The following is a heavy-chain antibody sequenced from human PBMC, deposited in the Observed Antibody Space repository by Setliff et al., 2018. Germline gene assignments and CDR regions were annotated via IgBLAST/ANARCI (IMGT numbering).Heavy chain of an antibody. CDR3: ARGYYDSYARYYVVGDY. Sequence: RASVNVSCKASGYTFTNHYMHWVRQAPGQGLEWMGMINPGGGSTTYAQKFQGRVTMTRDTSTSTVYMELSSLRTEDTAVYYCARGYYDSYARYYVVGDYWGQGTPVTVSS. J-gene: IGHJ4*02. CDR2: INPGGGST. CDR1: GYTFTNHY. D-gene: IGHD3-22*01. V-gene: IGHV1-46*01.